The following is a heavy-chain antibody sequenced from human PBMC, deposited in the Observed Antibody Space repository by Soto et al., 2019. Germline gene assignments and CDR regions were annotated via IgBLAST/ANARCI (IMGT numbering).Heavy chain of an antibody. CDR3: TRSIPGTTSSDY. Sequence: EVQLLESGGGLVQPGGSLRLSCAGSGFTFSDYYIDWVRQAPGKGLEWVGRSRDKGNSYSTDYAASVKGRFTVSRDASKNSLYLQMNSLKTADTALYYCTRSIPGTTSSDYWGQGTLVTVSS. CDR1: GFTFSDYY. CDR2: SRDKGNSYST. D-gene: IGHD1-7*01. J-gene: IGHJ4*02. V-gene: IGHV3-72*01.